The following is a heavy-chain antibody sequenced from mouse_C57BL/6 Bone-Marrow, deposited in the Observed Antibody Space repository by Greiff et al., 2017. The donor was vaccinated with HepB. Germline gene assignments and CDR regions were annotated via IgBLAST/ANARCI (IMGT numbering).Heavy chain of an antibody. D-gene: IGHD1-1*01. CDR3: ALLIYYYGSSYWYFDV. V-gene: IGHV1-81*01. J-gene: IGHJ1*03. CDR2: IYPRSGNT. Sequence: QVQLQQSGAELARPGASVKLSCKASGYTFTSYGISWVKQSTGQGLEWIGEIYPRSGNTYYNEKFKGKATLTADKSSSTAYMELRSLTSEDSAVYFCALLIYYYGSSYWYFDVWGTGTTVTVSS. CDR1: GYTFTSYG.